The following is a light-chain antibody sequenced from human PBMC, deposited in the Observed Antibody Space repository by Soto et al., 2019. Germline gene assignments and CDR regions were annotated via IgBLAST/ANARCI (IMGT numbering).Light chain of an antibody. CDR2: KDS. Sequence: SHELTQPPSVSVSPGQTARITCSGDALPKQYAYWYQQKPGQAPVVVIYKDSERSSGIPERFSGSSSGTTVTLTISGVQAEDEADYYCQSAERVFGGGTKLTVL. CDR3: QSAERV. CDR1: ALPKQY. V-gene: IGLV3-25*03. J-gene: IGLJ3*02.